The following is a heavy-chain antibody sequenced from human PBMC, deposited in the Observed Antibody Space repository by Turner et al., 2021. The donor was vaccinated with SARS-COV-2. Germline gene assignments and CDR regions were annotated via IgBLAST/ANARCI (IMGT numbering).Heavy chain of an antibody. CDR3: AKVPPYGDYFDY. Sequence: EVQLLESGGGLVQPGGSLRLSCAASGFTFSSYAMSWVRQAPGKGLEWVSAFSAGGGSTYYADSVKGRFTISRDNSKNTLYLQMNSLRAEDTAVYYCAKVPPYGDYFDYWGQGTLVTVSS. J-gene: IGHJ4*02. V-gene: IGHV3-23*01. CDR2: FSAGGGST. CDR1: GFTFSSYA. D-gene: IGHD4-17*01.